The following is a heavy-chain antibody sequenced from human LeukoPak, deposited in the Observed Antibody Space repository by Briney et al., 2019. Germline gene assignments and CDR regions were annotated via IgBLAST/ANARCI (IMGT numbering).Heavy chain of an antibody. CDR1: GYTFTGYY. D-gene: IGHD6-13*01. CDR3: ARPSSSWYPDYYYYMDV. J-gene: IGHJ6*03. V-gene: IGHV1-2*06. Sequence: ASVKVSCKASGYTFTGYYMHWVRQAPGQGLEWMGRINPNSGGTKYAQKFQGRVTMSRDTSISTAYMELSRLRSDDTAVYYCARPSSSWYPDYYYYMDVWGKGTTVTVSS. CDR2: INPNSGGT.